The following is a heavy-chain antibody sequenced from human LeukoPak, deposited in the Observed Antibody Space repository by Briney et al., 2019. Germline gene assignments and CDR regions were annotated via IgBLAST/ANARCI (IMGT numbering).Heavy chain of an antibody. D-gene: IGHD3-16*01. CDR1: GYTFTNYY. V-gene: IGHV1-2*02. J-gene: IGHJ4*02. CDR2: INPNSGGT. Sequence: ASVKVSSKASGYTFTNYYMHWLRQPPGQGLERMGWINPNSGGTNYAQKFQGRVTMTRDTSISTAYMDLSRLGSDDTAVYYCARDGALDYWGQGTLVTVSS. CDR3: ARDGALDY.